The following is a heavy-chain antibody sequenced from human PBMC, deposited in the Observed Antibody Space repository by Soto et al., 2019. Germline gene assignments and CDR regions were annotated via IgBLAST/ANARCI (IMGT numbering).Heavy chain of an antibody. J-gene: IGHJ4*02. CDR1: GFTFSTYN. CDR3: ATVAENFDY. Sequence: GGSLRLSCAASGFTFSTYNMNWVRQAPVKGLEWVSYISSRGSTIYYADSVKGRFTISRDNAKNSLYLQMNSLRGEDTAVYYCATVAENFDYWGQGTLVTVSS. V-gene: IGHV3-48*01. CDR2: ISSRGSTI.